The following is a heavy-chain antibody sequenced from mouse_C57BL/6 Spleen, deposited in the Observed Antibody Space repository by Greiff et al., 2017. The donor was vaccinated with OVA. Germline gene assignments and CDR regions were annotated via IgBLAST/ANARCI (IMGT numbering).Heavy chain of an antibody. CDR1: GYTFTSYG. D-gene: IGHD1-1*01. J-gene: IGHJ2*01. V-gene: IGHV1-81*01. CDR3: ARGGKYYYGSSPFDY. Sequence: QVQLQQSGAELARPGASVKLSCKASGYTFTSYGISWVKQRTGQGLEWIGEIYPRSGNTYYNEKFKGKATLTADKSSSTAYMELRSLTSEDSAVYFCARGGKYYYGSSPFDYWGQGTTLTVSS. CDR2: IYPRSGNT.